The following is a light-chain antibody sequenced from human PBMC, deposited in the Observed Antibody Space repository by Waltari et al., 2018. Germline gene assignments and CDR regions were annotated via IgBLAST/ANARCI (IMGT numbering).Light chain of an antibody. CDR2: STS. J-gene: IGKJ4*01. CDR3: QQYNHLPPALT. Sequence: EIVMPQSPATLSVSQGERATLSCRASQSVRSNLACYQQKPGQAARPFLYSTSPSATGIPARFSGSGSGTEFTLTIHSLQSEDFAVYYCQQYNHLPPALTFGGGTKVEIK. V-gene: IGKV3D-15*01. CDR1: QSVRSN.